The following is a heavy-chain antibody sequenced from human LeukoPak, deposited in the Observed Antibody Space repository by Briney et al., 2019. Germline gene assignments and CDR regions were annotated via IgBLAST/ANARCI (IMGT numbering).Heavy chain of an antibody. V-gene: IGHV3-30*02. Sequence: GGSLRLSCAASGFTFSSYGMHWVRQAPGKGLEWVAFIRYDGSNKYYADSVKGRFTISRDNAKNTLNLQMNSLRAEDTAVYYCARDLGQYYDTSDNWFDPWGQGALVTVSS. CDR1: GFTFSSYG. J-gene: IGHJ5*02. CDR2: IRYDGSNK. D-gene: IGHD3-22*01. CDR3: ARDLGQYYDTSDNWFDP.